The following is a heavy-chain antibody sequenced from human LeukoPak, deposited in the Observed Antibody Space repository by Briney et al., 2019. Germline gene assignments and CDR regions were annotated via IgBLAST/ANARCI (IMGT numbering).Heavy chain of an antibody. D-gene: IGHD5-24*01. J-gene: IGHJ6*03. CDR1: GFTFSSYE. CDR2: ISSSGSTI. CDR3: ARGRGPYYYYYYYMDV. V-gene: IGHV3-48*03. Sequence: GGSLRLSCAASGFTFSSYEMNWVRQAPGKGLEWVSYISSSGSTIYYADSVKGRFTISRDNAKNSLYLQMNSLRAEDTAVDYCARGRGPYYYYYYYMDVWGKGTTVTVSS.